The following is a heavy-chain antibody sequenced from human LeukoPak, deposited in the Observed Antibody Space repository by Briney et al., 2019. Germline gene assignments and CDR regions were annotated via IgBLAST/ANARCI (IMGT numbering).Heavy chain of an antibody. CDR2: INHSGST. J-gene: IGHJ4*02. V-gene: IGHV4-34*01. CDR1: GGSFSGYY. CDR3: ARHRSPSSGYFYYFDY. D-gene: IGHD3-22*01. Sequence: SETLSLTCAVYGGSFSGYYWSWIRQPPGKGLEWIGEINHSGSTNYNPSLKSRVTISVDTSKNQFSLKLSSVTAADTAVYYCARHRSPSSGYFYYFDYWGQGTLVTVSS.